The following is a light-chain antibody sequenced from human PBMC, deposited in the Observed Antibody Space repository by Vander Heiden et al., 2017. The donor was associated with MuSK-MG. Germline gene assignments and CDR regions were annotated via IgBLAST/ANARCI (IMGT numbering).Light chain of an antibody. CDR3: CSYAGRYTMI. V-gene: IGLV2-11*01. CDR1: SNDVGDYDF. J-gene: IGLJ2*01. Sequence: QSALTQPRSVSGSPGQSVTISCTGSSNDVGDYDFVSWYQQSPGKAHKLIIYNVIERPSGVPDRFSGSKSGNTACLIISGLQTEDEAEYYCCSYAGRYTMIVGGGTKLTVL. CDR2: NVI.